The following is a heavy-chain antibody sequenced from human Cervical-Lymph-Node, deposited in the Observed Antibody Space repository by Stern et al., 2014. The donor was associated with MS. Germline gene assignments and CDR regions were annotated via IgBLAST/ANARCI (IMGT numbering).Heavy chain of an antibody. Sequence: VLLVESGAEVKKPGASVKVSCKASGYTFTSYDINWVRQATGQGLEWMGWMNPNSGDTGYPQKFQGRVTMNRNNSISTAYMELSSLRSEDTAVYYCASSTSSAHYYYYGMDVWGQGTTVTVSS. CDR2: MNPNSGDT. D-gene: IGHD6-19*01. V-gene: IGHV1-8*01. CDR3: ASSTSSAHYYYYGMDV. CDR1: GYTFTSYD. J-gene: IGHJ6*02.